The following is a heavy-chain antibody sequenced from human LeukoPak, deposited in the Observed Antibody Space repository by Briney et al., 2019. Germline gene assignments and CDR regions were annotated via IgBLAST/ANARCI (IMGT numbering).Heavy chain of an antibody. Sequence: GGSLRLSCAASGFTVSSNYMSWVRQTPGKGLEWVSVICRVGRTYYADSVKGRFTISRDNSKNTLYLQMNSLRVEDTAVYYCARDGGSMYGSGSYYISAGFDVWGQGTTVTVSS. CDR1: GFTVSSNY. V-gene: IGHV3-53*01. D-gene: IGHD3-10*01. CDR2: ICRVGRT. J-gene: IGHJ6*02. CDR3: ARDGGSMYGSGSYYISAGFDV.